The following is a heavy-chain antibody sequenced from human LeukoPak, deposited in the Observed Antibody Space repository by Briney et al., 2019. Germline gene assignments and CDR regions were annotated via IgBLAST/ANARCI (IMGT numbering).Heavy chain of an antibody. CDR3: ARGGITIFGVVTRRYFDY. D-gene: IGHD3-3*01. V-gene: IGHV4-34*01. J-gene: IGHJ4*02. CDR1: GGSFSGYY. CDR2: INHSGST. Sequence: PSETLSLTCAVYGGSFSGYYWSWIRQPPGKGLEWIGEINHSGSTNYNPSLKSRVTISVDTSKNQFSLKLSSVTAADTAVYYCARGGITIFGVVTRRYFDYWGQGTLVTVSS.